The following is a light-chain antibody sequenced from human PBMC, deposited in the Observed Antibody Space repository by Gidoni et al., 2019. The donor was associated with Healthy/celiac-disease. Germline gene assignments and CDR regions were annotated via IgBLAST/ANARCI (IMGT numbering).Light chain of an antibody. Sequence: DIVLTQSPGTLSLSPGERATLSCRASQSVSSSYLAWYQQKPGQAPRLLIYGASSRATGMPDRFSGSGSGTDFTLTISRLEPEDFAVYYCQQYGRSPTWTFGQGTKVEIK. CDR3: QQYGRSPTWT. CDR1: QSVSSSY. J-gene: IGKJ1*01. V-gene: IGKV3-20*01. CDR2: GAS.